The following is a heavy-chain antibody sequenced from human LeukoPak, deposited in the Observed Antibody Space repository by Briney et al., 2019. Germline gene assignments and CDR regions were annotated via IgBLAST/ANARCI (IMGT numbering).Heavy chain of an antibody. CDR2: IYYSGST. J-gene: IGHJ4*02. CDR1: GGSISSGGYY. CDR3: ATSRRDEGFDY. V-gene: IGHV4-31*03. Sequence: SETLSLTCTVSGGSISSGGYYWSWIRQHPGKGLEWIGYIYYSGSTYYNPSLKSRVTISVDTSKNQFSLKLSSVTAADTAVYYCATSRRDEGFDYWGQGTLVTVSS.